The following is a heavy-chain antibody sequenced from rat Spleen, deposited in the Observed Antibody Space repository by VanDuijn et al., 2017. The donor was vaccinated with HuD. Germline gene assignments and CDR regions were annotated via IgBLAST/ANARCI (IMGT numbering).Heavy chain of an antibody. CDR2: IIYDGSRT. CDR1: GFTFSDYN. D-gene: IGHD1-6*01. V-gene: IGHV5S10*01. CDR3: ARGYPIITTYYYVMDA. J-gene: IGHJ4*01. Sequence: EVQLVESGGGLVQPGRSLKLSCAASGFTFSDYNMAWVRQAPKKGLEWVATIIYDGSRTYYRDSVKGRFTISRDNAKSTLYLQMDSLRSEDTATYYCARGYPIITTYYYVMDAWGQGASVTVSS.